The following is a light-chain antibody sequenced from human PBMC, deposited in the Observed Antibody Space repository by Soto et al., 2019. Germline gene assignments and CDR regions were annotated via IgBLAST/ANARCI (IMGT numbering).Light chain of an antibody. CDR3: QSYDSSLSGSV. J-gene: IGLJ3*02. CDR2: GNS. Sequence: QSVLTQPPSVSGAPGQRVTISCTGSSSNIGAGYDVHWYQQLPGTAPKLLIYGNSNRPSGVPDRFSGSKSGTYASLAITGLQAEEEADYYCQSYDSSLSGSVFGGGTKLTVL. CDR1: SSNIGAGYD. V-gene: IGLV1-40*01.